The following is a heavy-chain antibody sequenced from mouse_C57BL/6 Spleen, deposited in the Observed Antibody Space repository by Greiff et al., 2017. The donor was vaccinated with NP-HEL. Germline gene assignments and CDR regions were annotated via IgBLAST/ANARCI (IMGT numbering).Heavy chain of an antibody. CDR2: IYPGSGST. V-gene: IGHV1-55*01. D-gene: IGHD1-1*01. Sequence: QVQLQQPGAELVKPGASVKMSCKASGYTFTSYWITWVKQRPGQGLEWIGDIYPGSGSTNYNEKFKSKATLTVDTSSSTAYMQLSSLTSEDSAVYYCAIYYYGSSPHFDYWGQVTTLTVSS. CDR1: GYTFTSYW. J-gene: IGHJ2*01. CDR3: AIYYYGSSPHFDY.